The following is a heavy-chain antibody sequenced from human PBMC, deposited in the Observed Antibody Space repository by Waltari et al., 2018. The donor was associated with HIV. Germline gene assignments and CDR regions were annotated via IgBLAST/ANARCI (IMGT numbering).Heavy chain of an antibody. V-gene: IGHV3-9*01. J-gene: IGHJ6*02. Sequence: EVQLEESGGALVQPGRSLRLSCAASGFAFSEHAIHWVRQVPGKGLECVSGISWNSATIGYGDSVKGRVTISRDNAKNSVYLEMNGLTPEDTALYYCARDARGHYYYYTMDVWGQGTTVIVSS. CDR2: ISWNSATI. CDR1: GFAFSEHA. CDR3: ARDARGHYYYYTMDV. D-gene: IGHD3-10*01.